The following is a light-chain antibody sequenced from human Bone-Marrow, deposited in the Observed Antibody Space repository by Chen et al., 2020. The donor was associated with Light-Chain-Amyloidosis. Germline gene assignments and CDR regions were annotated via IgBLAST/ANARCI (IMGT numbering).Light chain of an antibody. CDR1: DLPTKY. Sequence: SYELTKPTSVSVSLGQTARITCSGDDLPTKYAYWYQQKPGQAPVLVIHRDTERPSVISERFSGSSSGTTATLTISGVQAEDEADYHCQSADSSGTYEVIFGGGTKLTVL. CDR2: RDT. J-gene: IGLJ2*01. CDR3: QSADSSGTYEVI. V-gene: IGLV3-25*03.